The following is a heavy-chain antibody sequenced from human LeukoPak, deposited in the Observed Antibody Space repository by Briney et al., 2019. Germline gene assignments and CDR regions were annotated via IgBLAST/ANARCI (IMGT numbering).Heavy chain of an antibody. V-gene: IGHV4-39*01. CDR2: IHYTGST. J-gene: IGHJ4*02. CDR3: ARHGHHGDHDY. CDR1: GGSIRSTYYL. D-gene: IGHD2-21*02. Sequence: SETLSLTCTVSGGSIRSTYYLWGWIRQPPGKGLEWIGSIHYTGSTNYNPSLKSRVTISVDASKNQFSLNLTSVTAADTAVYYCARHGHHGDHDYWGQGTLVTVSS.